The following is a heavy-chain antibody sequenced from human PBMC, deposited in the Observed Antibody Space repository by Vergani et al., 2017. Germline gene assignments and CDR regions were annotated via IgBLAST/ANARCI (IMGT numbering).Heavy chain of an antibody. CDR1: GGSISSYY. D-gene: IGHD6-19*01. V-gene: IGHV4-39*01. CDR2: IYYTGTT. Sequence: QVQLQESGPGLVKPSETLSLTCTVSGGSISSYYWGWIRQPPGKGLEWIGTIYYTGTTYYNEAHKSRLTISVDTSKNQFSLNLTSVTAADTAVYYCTRHGRSGWAGYLQHWGQGTLVTASS. J-gene: IGHJ1*01. CDR3: TRHGRSGWAGYLQH.